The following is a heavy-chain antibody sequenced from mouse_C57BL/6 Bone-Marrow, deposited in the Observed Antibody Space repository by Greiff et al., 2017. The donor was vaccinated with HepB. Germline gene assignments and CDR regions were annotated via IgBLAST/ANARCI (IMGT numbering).Heavy chain of an antibody. J-gene: IGHJ1*03. CDR2: INPNYGTT. Sequence: VQLQQSGPELVKPGASVKISCKASGYTFTDYNMNWVKQSNGKSLEWIGVINPNYGTTSTNQKFKGKATLTVDQSASTAYIQLNSQTSEDSAVYYCARGMGDYDGYFEVWGTGTTVTVAS. CDR3: ARGMGDYDGYFEV. CDR1: GYTFTDYN. D-gene: IGHD2-4*01. V-gene: IGHV1-39*01.